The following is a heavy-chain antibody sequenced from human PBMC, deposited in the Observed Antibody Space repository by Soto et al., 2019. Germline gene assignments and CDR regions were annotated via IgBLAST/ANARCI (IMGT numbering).Heavy chain of an antibody. J-gene: IGHJ4*02. Sequence: GGSLRLSCTGSGFNFANYALTWVRQAPGKGLEWVGFIRGETNGGTADYAASLKGRITISRDDSKSIAYLEINSLQTEDTAVYYCTRYYYESSGYYVYWGQGTLVTVSS. CDR3: TRYYYESSGYYVY. CDR1: GFNFANYA. D-gene: IGHD3-22*01. CDR2: IRGETNGGTA. V-gene: IGHV3-49*04.